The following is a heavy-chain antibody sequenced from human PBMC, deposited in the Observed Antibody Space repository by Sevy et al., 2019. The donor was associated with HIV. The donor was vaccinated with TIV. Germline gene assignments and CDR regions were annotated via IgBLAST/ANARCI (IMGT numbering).Heavy chain of an antibody. J-gene: IGHJ6*03. CDR2: ISSSSSDI. V-gene: IGHV3-21*01. D-gene: IGHD5-18*01. CDR3: ARDTGGYSYGYYYYYYMDV. Sequence: GGSLRLSCAASGFTFSSYSMNWVRQAPGKGLEWVSSISSSSSDIYYAHSVKGRFTISRDNAKNSLYLQMNSLRAEDTAVYYCARDTGGYSYGYYYYYYMDVWGKGTTVTVSS. CDR1: GFTFSSYS.